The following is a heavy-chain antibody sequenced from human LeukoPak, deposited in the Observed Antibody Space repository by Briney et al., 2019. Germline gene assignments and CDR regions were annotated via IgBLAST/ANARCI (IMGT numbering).Heavy chain of an antibody. D-gene: IGHD1-26*01. V-gene: IGHV3-66*01. J-gene: IGHJ3*02. Sequence: GGSLRLSCAASGFTFSSYAMSWVRQAPGKGLEWVSVIYSGGSTYYADSVKGRFTISRDNSKNTLYLQMNSLRAEDTAVYYCARDRKVGAITLDAFDIWGQGTMVTVSS. CDR1: GFTFSSYA. CDR3: ARDRKVGAITLDAFDI. CDR2: IYSGGST.